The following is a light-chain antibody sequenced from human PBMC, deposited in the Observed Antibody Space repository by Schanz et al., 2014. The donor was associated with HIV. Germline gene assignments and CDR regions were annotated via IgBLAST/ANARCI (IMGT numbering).Light chain of an antibody. J-gene: IGKJ1*01. CDR1: QSVSGSY. CDR2: GAS. CDR3: QQRSNWPRT. Sequence: EVVLTQSPGTLSLSPGERATLSCRASQSVSGSYLTWYQHRPGQAPRLLIYGASSRATGIPDRFSGSGSGTDFTLTISRLEPEDFAVYYCQQRSNWPRTFGQGTKVEIK. V-gene: IGKV3D-20*02.